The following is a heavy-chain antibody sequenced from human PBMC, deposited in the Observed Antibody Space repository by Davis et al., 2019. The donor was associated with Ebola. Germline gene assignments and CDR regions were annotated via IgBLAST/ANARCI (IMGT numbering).Heavy chain of an antibody. CDR3: ARGSQSLLDY. CDR1: GGSISSYY. V-gene: IGHV4-59*01. Sequence: SETLSLTCTVSGGSISSYYWSWIRQPPGKGLDWIGYIFYSGSTNYNPSLKSRVTISVDTSKNHFSLKLSSVTAADTAVYYCARGSQSLLDYWGQGTLVTVSS. J-gene: IGHJ4*02. CDR2: IFYSGST.